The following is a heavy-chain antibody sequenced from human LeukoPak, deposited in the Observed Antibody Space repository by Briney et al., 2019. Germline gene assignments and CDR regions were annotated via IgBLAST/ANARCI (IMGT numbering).Heavy chain of an antibody. CDR1: GFTFSSYS. CDR2: ISGSGGST. V-gene: IGHV3-23*01. Sequence: GGSLRLSCAASGFTFSSYSMNWVRQAPGKGLEWVSAISGSGGSTYYADSVKGRFTISRDNSKNTLYLQMNSLRAEDTAVYYCAKNLRVVPAAKGSYDWGYYFDYWGQGTLVTVSS. CDR3: AKNLRVVPAAKGSYDWGYYFDY. J-gene: IGHJ4*02. D-gene: IGHD2-2*01.